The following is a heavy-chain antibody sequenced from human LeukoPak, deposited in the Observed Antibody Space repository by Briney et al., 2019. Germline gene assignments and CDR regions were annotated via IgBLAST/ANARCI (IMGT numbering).Heavy chain of an antibody. V-gene: IGHV3-13*01. CDR1: GFTFSSYD. CDR2: IGTAGDT. Sequence: GGSLRLSCAASGFTFSSYDMHWVRQATGKGLEWVSAIGTAGDTYYPGSVKGRFTISRENAKNSLYLQMNSLRAGDTAVYYCASGAGEFGDYYYYGMDVWGQGTTVTVSS. D-gene: IGHD3-10*01. CDR3: ASGAGEFGDYYYYGMDV. J-gene: IGHJ6*02.